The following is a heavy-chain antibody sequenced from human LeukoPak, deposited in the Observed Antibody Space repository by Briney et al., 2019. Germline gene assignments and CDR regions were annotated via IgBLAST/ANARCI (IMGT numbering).Heavy chain of an antibody. Sequence: GGSLRLSCAASGFTVSSNYMSWVRQAPGKGLEWVSVIYSGGSTYYTDSVKGRFTISRDNSKNTLPLQMNSLRPEDTAVYYCATLTYYSDSWGQGTLVTVSS. J-gene: IGHJ4*02. D-gene: IGHD1-14*01. CDR1: GFTVSSNY. CDR3: ATLTYYSDS. V-gene: IGHV3-66*02. CDR2: IYSGGST.